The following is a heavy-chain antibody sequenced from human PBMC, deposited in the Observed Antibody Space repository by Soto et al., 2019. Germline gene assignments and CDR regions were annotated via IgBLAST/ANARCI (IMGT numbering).Heavy chain of an antibody. Sequence: ASVKVSCKASGYTFTGYYMHWVRQAPGQGLEWMGWINPNSGGTNYAQKFQGWVTMTRDTSISTAYMELSRLRSDDTAVYYCARSRRSSSSRGDYYYGMDVWGQGTKVTVSS. V-gene: IGHV1-2*04. D-gene: IGHD6-6*01. CDR1: GYTFTGYY. CDR2: INPNSGGT. CDR3: ARSRRSSSSRGDYYYGMDV. J-gene: IGHJ6*02.